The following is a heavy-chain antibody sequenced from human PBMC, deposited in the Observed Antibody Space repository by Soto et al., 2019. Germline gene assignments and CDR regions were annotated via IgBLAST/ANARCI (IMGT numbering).Heavy chain of an antibody. J-gene: IGHJ3*02. CDR2: IYPGDSDT. CDR3: ARLRKPDCYPCAFDI. Sequence: KGLEWMGIIYPGDSDTRYSPSFQGQVTISADKSISTAYLQWSSLKASDTAMYYCARLRKPDCYPCAFDIWGQGTMVTVSS. V-gene: IGHV5-51*01. D-gene: IGHD2-21*02.